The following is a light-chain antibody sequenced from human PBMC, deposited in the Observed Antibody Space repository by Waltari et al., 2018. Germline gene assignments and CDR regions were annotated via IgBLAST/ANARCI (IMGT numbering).Light chain of an antibody. J-gene: IGKJ5*01. CDR1: QSVSSSY. CDR3: QQYGSSPSIT. CDR2: GAS. V-gene: IGKV3-20*01. Sequence: EIVLTQSPGTLTLSPGERSTLSCWASQSVSSSYLAWYQQKPGQAPRLLIYGASSRATGIPDRFSGSGSGTDFTLTISRLEPEDFAVYYCQQYGSSPSITFGQGTRLEIK.